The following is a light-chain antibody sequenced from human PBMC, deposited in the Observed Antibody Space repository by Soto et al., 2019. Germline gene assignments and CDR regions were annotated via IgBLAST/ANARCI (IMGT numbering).Light chain of an antibody. J-gene: IGKJ2*01. CDR2: GAS. V-gene: IGKV3-20*01. CDR3: QQYDTSPPYT. CDR1: QSIANTY. Sequence: EIVLTQSPGTLSLSPGERATLSCRASQSIANTYLAWYQQKPGQAPRLLIYGASSRATGIPDRFSGSGSGTAFTLTISRLEPEDFAVYYCQQYDTSPPYTFGQGTKLEI.